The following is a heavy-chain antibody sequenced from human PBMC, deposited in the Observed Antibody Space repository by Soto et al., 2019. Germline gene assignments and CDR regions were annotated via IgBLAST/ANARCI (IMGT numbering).Heavy chain of an antibody. Sequence: ASVKVSCKASGYTFTSFGISWVRQAPGQGLEWMGWIRAYNGNTNYPQKLRGRVTMTTDTSTSTVYLELSSVTAADTAVYYCARVPGPWGQGTLVTVSS. J-gene: IGHJ5*02. CDR1: GYTFTSFG. V-gene: IGHV1-18*01. CDR2: IRAYNGNT. CDR3: ARVPGP.